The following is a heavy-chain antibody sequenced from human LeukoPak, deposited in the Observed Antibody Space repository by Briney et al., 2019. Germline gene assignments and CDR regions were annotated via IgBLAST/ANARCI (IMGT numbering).Heavy chain of an antibody. CDR1: SGSIGSYY. CDR3: ARGGSYVWGSYRLKSWFDP. J-gene: IGHJ5*02. D-gene: IGHD3-16*02. V-gene: IGHV4-59*01. Sequence: SETLSLTCTVSSGSIGSYYWSWIRQPPGKGLEWIGYIYYTGSTDYNPSLKSRVTISVDTSKNQFSLKLSSVTAADTAVYYCARGGSYVWGSYRLKSWFDPWGQGTLVTVSS. CDR2: IYYTGST.